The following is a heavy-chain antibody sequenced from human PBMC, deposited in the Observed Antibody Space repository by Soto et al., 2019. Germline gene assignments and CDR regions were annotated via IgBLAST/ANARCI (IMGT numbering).Heavy chain of an antibody. CDR3: ARDYYYGSGSYSLYYFDY. V-gene: IGHV1-18*01. CDR2: ISAYNGNT. CDR1: GYTFTSYG. D-gene: IGHD3-10*01. Sequence: XSGEVSFKASGYTFTSYGISWVRQAPGQGLEWMGWISAYNGNTNYAQKLQGRVTMTTDTSTSTAYMELRSLRSDDTAVYYCARDYYYGSGSYSLYYFDYWGQGTLVTVSS. J-gene: IGHJ4*02.